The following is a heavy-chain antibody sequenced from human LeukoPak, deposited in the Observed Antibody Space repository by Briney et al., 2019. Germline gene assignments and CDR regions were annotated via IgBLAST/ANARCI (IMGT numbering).Heavy chain of an antibody. Sequence: GSLRLSCAASGFTFSSYAMHWVRQAPGKGLGWVAVISYDGSNKYYADSVKGRFTISRDNSKNTVYLQMNSLRAEDTAVYYCAKDRYYGSGLFDYWGQGTLVTVSS. D-gene: IGHD3-10*01. V-gene: IGHV3-30-3*01. J-gene: IGHJ4*02. CDR2: ISYDGSNK. CDR3: AKDRYYGSGLFDY. CDR1: GFTFSSYA.